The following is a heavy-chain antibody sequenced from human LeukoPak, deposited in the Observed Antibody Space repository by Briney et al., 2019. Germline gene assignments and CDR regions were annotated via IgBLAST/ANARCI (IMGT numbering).Heavy chain of an antibody. V-gene: IGHV5-51*01. J-gene: IGHJ3*02. Sequence: GESLKIPCKGSGYSFTNYWIGWVRQMSGKGLEWMGIIYPGDSDTRYSPSFQGQVTISADKSIITAYLQWSSLKASDTAMYYCARTGYSSGWYGSFDIRGQGTLVTVSS. CDR1: GYSFTNYW. CDR3: ARTGYSSGWYGSFDI. CDR2: IYPGDSDT. D-gene: IGHD6-19*01.